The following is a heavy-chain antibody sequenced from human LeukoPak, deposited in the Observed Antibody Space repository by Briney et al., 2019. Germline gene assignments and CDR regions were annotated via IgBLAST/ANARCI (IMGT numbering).Heavy chain of an antibody. Sequence: GASVKVSCKASGYTFTSYDINWVRQATGQGLEWMRWMNPNSGNTGYAQKFQGRVTMTRNASISTAYMELSSLRSEDTAVYYCARREGVRPGYYYYMDVWGKGTTVTVSS. J-gene: IGHJ6*03. CDR2: MNPNSGNT. D-gene: IGHD5-24*01. CDR3: ARREGVRPGYYYYMDV. CDR1: GYTFTSYD. V-gene: IGHV1-8*01.